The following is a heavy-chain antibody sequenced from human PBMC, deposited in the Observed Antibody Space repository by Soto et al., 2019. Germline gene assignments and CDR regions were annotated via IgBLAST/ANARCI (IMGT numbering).Heavy chain of an antibody. CDR3: VRDHVMGPTEFYYGMDV. D-gene: IGHD1-26*01. CDR1: GFTFSSYS. CDR2: ISDSSSFT. V-gene: IGHV3-48*02. Sequence: EMQLVESGGGLVQPGGSLRLSCVASGFTFSSYSMNWVRQAPGKGQEWGSYISDSSSFTYYADSVKGRFTISRDNAKNSLSLQMNSLRDEDTGLYYCVRDHVMGPTEFYYGMDVWGQGTTVTVSS. J-gene: IGHJ6*02.